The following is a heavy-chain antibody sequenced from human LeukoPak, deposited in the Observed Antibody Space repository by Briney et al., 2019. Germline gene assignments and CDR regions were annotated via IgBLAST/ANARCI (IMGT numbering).Heavy chain of an antibody. CDR1: GFTFSSYS. J-gene: IGHJ3*02. CDR2: IYSGGST. D-gene: IGHD1-1*01. V-gene: IGHV3-53*04. CDR3: ARDQLELYAFDI. Sequence: GGSLILSCVVSGFTFSSYSMNWVRQAPGKGLEWVSVIYSGGSTYYADSVKGRFTISRHNSKNTLYLQMNSLRAEDTAVYYCARDQLELYAFDIWGQGTMVTVSS.